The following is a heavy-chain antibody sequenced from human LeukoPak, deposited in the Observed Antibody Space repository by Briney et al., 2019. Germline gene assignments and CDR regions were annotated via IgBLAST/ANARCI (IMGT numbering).Heavy chain of an antibody. CDR3: ARMYSGTSYYFDF. Sequence: SETLSLTCSVSGVSISDYHWIWIRQPPPKGLEWTGYFSYSGSTRYNPSLESRVTMSVDASKNQFSLRLISVAAADTAVYYCARMYSGTSYYFDFWGQGTLVTVSS. V-gene: IGHV4-59*01. CDR1: GVSISDYH. J-gene: IGHJ4*02. CDR2: FSYSGST. D-gene: IGHD1-26*01.